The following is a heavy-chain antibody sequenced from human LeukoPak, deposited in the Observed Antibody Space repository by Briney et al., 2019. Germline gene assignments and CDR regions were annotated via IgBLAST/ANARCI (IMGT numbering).Heavy chain of an antibody. Sequence: SETLSLTCTVSGGSISSYYWSWIRQPPGKGLEWVGYIYYSGSTNYNPSLKSRVTISVDTSKNQFSLKLSSVTAADTAVYYCARGRTLYYDSSGPSDYWGQGTLVTVSS. CDR1: GGSISSYY. J-gene: IGHJ4*02. V-gene: IGHV4-59*01. CDR2: IYYSGST. CDR3: ARGRTLYYDSSGPSDY. D-gene: IGHD3-22*01.